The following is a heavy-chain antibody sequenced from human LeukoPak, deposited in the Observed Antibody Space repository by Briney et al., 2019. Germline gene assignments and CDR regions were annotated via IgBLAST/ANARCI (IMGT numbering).Heavy chain of an antibody. D-gene: IGHD1-20*01. CDR1: GYTFTSYY. CDR2: INPSGGST. J-gene: IGHJ4*02. CDR3: ARLYNWNDRTQGYFDY. Sequence: GASVKVSCKASGYTFTSYYMHWVRQAPGQGLEWMGIINPSGGSTSYAQKFQGRVTMTRDTSTSTVYMELSSLRSEGTAVYYCARLYNWNDRTQGYFDYWGQGTLVTVSS. V-gene: IGHV1-46*01.